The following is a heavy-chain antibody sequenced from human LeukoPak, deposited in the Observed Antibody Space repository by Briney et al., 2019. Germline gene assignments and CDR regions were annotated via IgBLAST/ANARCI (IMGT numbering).Heavy chain of an antibody. D-gene: IGHD5-18*01. CDR1: GFTFSSYG. CDR2: IRYDGSNK. J-gene: IGHJ4*02. CDR3: AATREAMVRSRLDY. Sequence: PGGSLRLSCAAPGFTFSSYGMHWVRQAPGKGLEWVAFIRYDGSNKYYADTVKGRFTISRDNSKNTLYLQMNSLRAEDTAVYYCAATREAMVRSRLDYWGQGTLVTVSS. V-gene: IGHV3-30*02.